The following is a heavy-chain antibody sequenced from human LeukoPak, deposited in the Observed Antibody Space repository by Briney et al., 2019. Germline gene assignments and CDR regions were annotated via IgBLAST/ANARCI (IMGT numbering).Heavy chain of an antibody. V-gene: IGHV4-61*02. D-gene: IGHD3-3*01. J-gene: IGHJ4*02. CDR1: GGSLSSGCYY. Sequence: PSEALSLTCSVCGGSLSSGCYYWRWIRQPAATGLEWIGRIYTSGSTNYNPSLKSRVTISVDTSKNQFSLKLSSVTAADTAVYYCAGGDFWSGYFYWGQGTLVTVSS. CDR3: AGGDFWSGYFY. CDR2: IYTSGST.